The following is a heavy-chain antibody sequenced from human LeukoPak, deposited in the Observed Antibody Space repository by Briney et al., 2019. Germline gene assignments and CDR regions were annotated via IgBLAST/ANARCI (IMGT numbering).Heavy chain of an antibody. D-gene: IGHD6-13*01. J-gene: IGHJ2*01. V-gene: IGHV4-59*01. CDR3: AREKGGAAAVDWYFDL. CDR2: IYYSGST. CDR1: GGSISSYY. Sequence: SETLSLTCTVSGGSISSYYWSWIRQPPGKGLEWIGYIYYSGSTNYNPSLKSRVTISVDTSKNQFSLKLSSVTAADTAVCYCAREKGGAAAVDWYFDLWGRGTLVTVSS.